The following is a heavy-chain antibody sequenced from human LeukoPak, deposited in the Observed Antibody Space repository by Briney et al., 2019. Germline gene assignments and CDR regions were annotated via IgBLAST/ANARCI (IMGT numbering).Heavy chain of an antibody. CDR2: IKPDGSEK. J-gene: IGHJ4*02. V-gene: IGHV3-7*01. Sequence: GGSLRLSCAASGFTLSRYWMSWVRQAPGKGLEWVANIKPDGSEKHYVDCVKGRFTISRDNAKNSLYLQMNSLRAEDTAVYYCAREEGIDGSGYYYVLGYWGQGALVTVSS. CDR3: AREEGIDGSGYYYVLGY. CDR1: GFTLSRYW. D-gene: IGHD3-22*01.